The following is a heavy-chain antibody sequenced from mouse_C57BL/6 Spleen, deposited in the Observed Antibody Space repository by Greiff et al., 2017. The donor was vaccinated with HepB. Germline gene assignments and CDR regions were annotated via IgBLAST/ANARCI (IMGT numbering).Heavy chain of an antibody. D-gene: IGHD2-1*01. CDR1: GFSLTSYG. CDR2: IWRGGST. CDR3: ASYYGNYKAMDY. Sequence: VQLQQSGPGLVQPSQSLSITCTVSGFSLTSYGVHWVRQSPGKGLEWLGVIWRGGSTDDNAAFMSRLSITNDNSKSQVFFKMNSLQADDTAIYYCASYYGNYKAMDYWGQGTSVTVSS. V-gene: IGHV2-5*01. J-gene: IGHJ4*01.